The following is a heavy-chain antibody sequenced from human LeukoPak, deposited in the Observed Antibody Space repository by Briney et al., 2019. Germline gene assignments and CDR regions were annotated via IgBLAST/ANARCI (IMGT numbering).Heavy chain of an antibody. CDR1: GGSISRTTYY. Sequence: SETLSLTCTVSGGSISRTTYYWGWIRQPPGKGLEWIGTIYYSGSSYYNPSLKSRVTISVDTSKNHFSVTLSSVTAADTAVYYCARSPPGWYYDNSGQYYFDTWGQGALVTVSS. D-gene: IGHD3-22*01. CDR3: ARSPPGWYYDNSGQYYFDT. V-gene: IGHV4-39*02. CDR2: IYYSGSS. J-gene: IGHJ4*02.